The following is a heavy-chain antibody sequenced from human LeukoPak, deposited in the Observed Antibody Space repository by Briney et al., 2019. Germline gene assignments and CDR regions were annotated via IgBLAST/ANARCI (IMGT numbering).Heavy chain of an antibody. Sequence: ASVKASCKASGGTFSSYAISWVRQAPGQGLEWMGGIIPIFGTANYAQKFQGRVTITADESTSTAYMELSSLRSEDTAVYYCAASGKVPAAISAYWGQGTLVTVSS. CDR3: AASGKVPAAISAY. D-gene: IGHD2-2*02. V-gene: IGHV1-69*01. J-gene: IGHJ4*02. CDR1: GGTFSSYA. CDR2: IIPIFGTA.